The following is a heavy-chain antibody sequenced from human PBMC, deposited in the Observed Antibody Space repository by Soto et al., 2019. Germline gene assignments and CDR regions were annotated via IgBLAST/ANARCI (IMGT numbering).Heavy chain of an antibody. CDR1: GGSISSYY. J-gene: IGHJ4*02. CDR3: ARGPYCSGGSCSSDY. D-gene: IGHD2-15*01. Sequence: SETLSLTCTVSGGSISSYYWSWIRQPTGKGLEWIGRIYTSGSTNYNPSLKSRVTMSVDTSKNQFSLKLSSVTAADTAVYYCARGPYCSGGSCSSDYWGQGTLVTVSS. V-gene: IGHV4-4*07. CDR2: IYTSGST.